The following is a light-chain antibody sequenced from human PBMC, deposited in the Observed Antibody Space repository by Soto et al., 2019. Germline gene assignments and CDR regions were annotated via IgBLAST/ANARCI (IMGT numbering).Light chain of an antibody. V-gene: IGKV1-5*03. CDR1: RSTTTS. CDR3: QRYKTYART. Sequence: DIQMTQSPSTLSASVGVRVTITGRASRSTTTSLAWYQQKPGKAPKLLIYKASTLDTGVPPRFSGSGSEAVISLTITNLQPDDFATYYCQRYKTYARTFGQGTKVEIK. J-gene: IGKJ1*01. CDR2: KAS.